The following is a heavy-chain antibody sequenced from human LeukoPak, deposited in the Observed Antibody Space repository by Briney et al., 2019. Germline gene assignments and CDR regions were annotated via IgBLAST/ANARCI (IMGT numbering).Heavy chain of an antibody. CDR2: IYYSGST. CDR3: ARMIASAGSDY. D-gene: IGHD6-13*01. CDR1: GGSISSISYD. J-gene: IGHJ4*02. V-gene: IGHV4-39*01. Sequence: SETLSLTCTVSGGSISSISYDWGWIRQPPGRGLEWVGCIYYSGSTYYNPSLKSRVTISVDTSKNQFSLKLSSVTAADTAVYYCARMIASAGSDYWGQGTLVTVSS.